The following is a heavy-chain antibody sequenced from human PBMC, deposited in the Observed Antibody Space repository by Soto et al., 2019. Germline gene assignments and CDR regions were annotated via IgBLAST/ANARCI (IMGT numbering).Heavy chain of an antibody. J-gene: IGHJ4*02. CDR1: GDSINSTDW. D-gene: IGHD3-16*01. Sequence: QVQLQESGPGLVKPSGTLSLTCAVSGDSINSTDWWNWVRQSPGKGLEWIGEIYHGGNIYYNPSLKIRVTISMDKSKNQYSLNLFYVTAADTAVYYCARDHAYRAYWAFDSWGQGALVTVSS. CDR2: IYHGGNI. CDR3: ARDHAYRAYWAFDS. V-gene: IGHV4-4*02.